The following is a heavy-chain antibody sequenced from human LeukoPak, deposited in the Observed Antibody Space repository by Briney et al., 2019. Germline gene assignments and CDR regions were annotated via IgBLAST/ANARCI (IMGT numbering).Heavy chain of an antibody. J-gene: IGHJ5*02. CDR1: GFTFSSYS. CDR3: AREGAYYYDSSGSP. Sequence: GGSLRLSCTASGFTFSSYSMNWVRQAPGKGLEWVSSISSSSSYIYYADSVKGRFTISRDNAKNSLYLQMNSLRAEDTAVYYRAREGAYYYDSSGSPWGQGTLVTVSS. V-gene: IGHV3-21*01. CDR2: ISSSSSYI. D-gene: IGHD3-22*01.